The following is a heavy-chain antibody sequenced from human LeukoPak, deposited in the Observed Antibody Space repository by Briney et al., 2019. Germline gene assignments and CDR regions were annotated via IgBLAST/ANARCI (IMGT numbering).Heavy chain of an antibody. J-gene: IGHJ3*02. D-gene: IGHD5-24*01. CDR2: ISSSSSYI. CDR3: ARDLLGGYNYQVAFDI. V-gene: IGHV3-21*01. CDR1: GFTFSSYS. Sequence: PGGSLRLSCAASGFTFSSYSMNWVRQAPGKGLEWVSSISSSSSYIYYADSVKGRFTISRDNAKNSLYLQMNSLRAEDTAVYYCARDLLGGYNYQVAFDIWGQGTMVTVSS.